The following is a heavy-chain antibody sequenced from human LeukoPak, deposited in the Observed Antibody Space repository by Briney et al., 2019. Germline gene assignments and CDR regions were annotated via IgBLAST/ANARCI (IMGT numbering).Heavy chain of an antibody. CDR2: ISSSGSTV. D-gene: IGHD1-26*01. Sequence: GGSLRLSCAASGFTFSDYYMSWIRQAPGKGLEWVSYISSSGSTVYYADSVKGRFTISRDNAKNSLYLQMNSLRAEDTAVYYCARARRSYYYFDYWGQGTLATVSS. V-gene: IGHV3-11*01. CDR3: ARARRSYYYFDY. CDR1: GFTFSDYY. J-gene: IGHJ4*02.